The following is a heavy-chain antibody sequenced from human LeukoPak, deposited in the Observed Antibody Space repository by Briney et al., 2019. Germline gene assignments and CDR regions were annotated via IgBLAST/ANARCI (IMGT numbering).Heavy chain of an antibody. V-gene: IGHV3-20*04. Sequence: PGGSLRLSCAASGFTFDDYGMSWVRQAPGKGLEGVSGINWNGGSTGYADSVKGRFTISRDNAKNSLYLLMNSLRAEDTALYYCAKIYVFWSGYYFDYWGQGTLVTVSS. CDR3: AKIYVFWSGYYFDY. D-gene: IGHD3-3*01. CDR1: GFTFDDYG. J-gene: IGHJ4*02. CDR2: INWNGGST.